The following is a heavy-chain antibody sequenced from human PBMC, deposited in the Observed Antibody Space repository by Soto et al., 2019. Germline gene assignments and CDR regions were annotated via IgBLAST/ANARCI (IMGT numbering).Heavy chain of an antibody. J-gene: IGHJ6*02. CDR1: SSGGYY. Sequence: SSGGYYWSWIRQHPGKGLEWIGYIYYSGSTYYNPSLKSRVTISVDTSKNQFSLKLSSVTAADTAVYYCARDPGAMVRGVMGEYGMDVWGQGTTVTVSS. CDR2: IYYSGST. V-gene: IGHV4-31*02. CDR3: ARDPGAMVRGVMGEYGMDV. D-gene: IGHD3-10*01.